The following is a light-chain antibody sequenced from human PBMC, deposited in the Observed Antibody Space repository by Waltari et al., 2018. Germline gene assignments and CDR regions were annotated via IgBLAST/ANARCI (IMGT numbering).Light chain of an antibody. CDR3: QQYDSFPWT. CDR2: QAS. V-gene: IGKV1-5*03. J-gene: IGKJ1*01. Sequence: DIQMTQSPSTLSAFVGDRVTITLRAKQSIRSYFAWYEQRPGEAPKLLIYQASSLESVVASRFSGVGSGTEFTLTITSLQPDDFATYYCQQYDSFPWTFGQGTKVEIK. CDR1: QSIRSY.